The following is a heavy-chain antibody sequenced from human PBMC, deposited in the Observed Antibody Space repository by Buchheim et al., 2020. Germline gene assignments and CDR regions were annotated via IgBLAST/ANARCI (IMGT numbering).Heavy chain of an antibody. CDR2: IYYSGST. J-gene: IGHJ6*02. CDR3: ARVETYYDILTGYPTSYGMDV. CDR1: GGSISSGGYY. Sequence: QVQLQESGPGLVKPSQTLSLTCTVSGGSISSGGYYWSWIRQHPGKGLEWIGYIYYSGSTYYNPSLKSRVTISVDTSKNQFSLKLSSVTAADTAVYYCARVETYYDILTGYPTSYGMDVWGQGTT. V-gene: IGHV4-31*03. D-gene: IGHD3-9*01.